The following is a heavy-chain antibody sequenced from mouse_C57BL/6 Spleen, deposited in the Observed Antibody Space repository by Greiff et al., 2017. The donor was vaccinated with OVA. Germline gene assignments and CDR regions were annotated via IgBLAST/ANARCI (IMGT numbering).Heavy chain of an antibody. D-gene: IGHD2-1*01. CDR1: GYTFTSYG. CDR2: IYPRRGNT. Sequence: VQLQQSGAELARPGASVKLSCKASGYTFTSYGISWVKQRTGQGLEWIGEIYPRRGNTYYNEKFKGKATLTADKSSSTAYMELRSLTSEDSAVYFCARYGNYVDYWGQGTTLTVSS. CDR3: ARYGNYVDY. J-gene: IGHJ2*01. V-gene: IGHV1-81*01.